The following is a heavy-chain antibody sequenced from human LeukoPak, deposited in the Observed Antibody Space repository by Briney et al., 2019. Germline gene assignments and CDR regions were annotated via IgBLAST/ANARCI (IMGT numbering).Heavy chain of an antibody. V-gene: IGHV3-53*01. J-gene: IGHJ6*02. D-gene: IGHD1-1*01. CDR2: IYSGGNT. CDR1: GFTVSSSY. CDR3: ARGTTAGILEPYYYYAMDV. Sequence: GGSLRLSCAASGFTVSSSYMSWVRQAPGKGLEWVSVIYSGGNTYYVDSVKGRFSISRDNSKNTLYLQMNSLGAEDTAVYYCARGTTAGILEPYYYYAMDVWGQGTTVTVSS.